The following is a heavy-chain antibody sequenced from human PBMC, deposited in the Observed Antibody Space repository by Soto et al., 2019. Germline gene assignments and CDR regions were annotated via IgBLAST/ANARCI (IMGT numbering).Heavy chain of an antibody. D-gene: IGHD4-17*01. CDR2: IYHSGST. J-gene: IGHJ3*02. CDR1: GGSISSGGYS. Sequence: QLQLQESGSGLVKPSQTLPLTCAVAGGSISSGGYSWNWIRQPPGKGLEWIGYIYHSGSTYYNPSLKSRVTISLDRSKDQFSLKLSSVTAADTAVYYCATMTTLTTRAIDIWGQGTMVTVSS. CDR3: ATMTTLTTRAIDI. V-gene: IGHV4-30-2*01.